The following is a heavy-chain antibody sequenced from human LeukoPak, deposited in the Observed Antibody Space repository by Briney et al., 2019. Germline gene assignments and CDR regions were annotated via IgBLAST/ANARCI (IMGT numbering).Heavy chain of an antibody. CDR2: IYYSGST. V-gene: IGHV4-30-4*01. Sequence: SETLSLTCTVSGGSISSGDYYWSWIRQPPGKGLEWIGYIYYSGSTYYNPSLKSRVTISVDTSKNQFSLKLSSVTAADTAMYYCATVGMTTVTGFDYWGQGTLVTVSS. CDR3: ATVGMTTVTGFDY. J-gene: IGHJ4*02. CDR1: GGSISSGDYY. D-gene: IGHD4-17*01.